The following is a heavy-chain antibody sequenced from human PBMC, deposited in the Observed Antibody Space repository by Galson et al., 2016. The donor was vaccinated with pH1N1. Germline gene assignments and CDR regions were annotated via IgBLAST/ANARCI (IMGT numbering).Heavy chain of an antibody. CDR2: ISYDGSKK. J-gene: IGHJ5*02. Sequence: SLRLSCAASGFTFSSYGMHWVRQAPGKGLEWVAVISYDGSKKYYADSVKGRFTISRDNSKNTLYLQMNSLRLEDTAMYYCAKPIYGSGGFDPWGQGTLVTVSS. CDR1: GFTFSSYG. CDR3: AKPIYGSGGFDP. V-gene: IGHV3-30*18. D-gene: IGHD3-10*01.